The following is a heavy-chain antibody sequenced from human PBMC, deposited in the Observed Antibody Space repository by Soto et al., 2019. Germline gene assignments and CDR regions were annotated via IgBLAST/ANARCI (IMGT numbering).Heavy chain of an antibody. J-gene: IGHJ4*02. CDR2: IYYTGSA. V-gene: IGHV4-31*03. CDR1: GGSISSGGYY. CDR3: AREAYYYDSSGYFSKYFDY. Sequence: SETLSLTCTVSGGSISSGGYYWSWIRQHPGKGLEWIGYIYYTGSAYYNPSLKSRLTISVDTSKNQFSLKLSSVTAEDTAVYYCAREAYYYDSSGYFSKYFDYWGQGTLVTVSS. D-gene: IGHD3-22*01.